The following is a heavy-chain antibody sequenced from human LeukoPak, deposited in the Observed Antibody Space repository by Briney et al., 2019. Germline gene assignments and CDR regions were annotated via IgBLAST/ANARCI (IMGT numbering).Heavy chain of an antibody. J-gene: IGHJ4*02. CDR3: AKDHCSRCSEDGYLDS. Sequence: GGSLRLSCAASGFSSSEYGMHWVRQGPGKRLEWAAFIRSDGSNKYYADSVKGRFTVSRDNSKKTLYLQMNSLRGEDTAVYYCAKDHCSRCSEDGYLDSWGQGTLVTVSS. CDR1: GFSSSEYG. CDR2: IRSDGSNK. V-gene: IGHV3-30*02. D-gene: IGHD2-15*01.